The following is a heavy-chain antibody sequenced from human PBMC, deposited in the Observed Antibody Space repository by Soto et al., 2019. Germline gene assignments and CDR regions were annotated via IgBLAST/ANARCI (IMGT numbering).Heavy chain of an antibody. J-gene: IGHJ4*02. V-gene: IGHV1-3*01. CDR3: ARDVGATGD. CDR1: GYTFTSYA. D-gene: IGHD1-26*01. Sequence: QVQLVQSGAEVKKPGASVKVSCKASGYTFTSYAMHWVRQAPGQRLEWMGWINAGNGKTKYSQKFQGRVTGTRDTSARTAYPELTSLRSEDTAVYYCARDVGATGDWGQGTLVTVSS. CDR2: INAGNGKT.